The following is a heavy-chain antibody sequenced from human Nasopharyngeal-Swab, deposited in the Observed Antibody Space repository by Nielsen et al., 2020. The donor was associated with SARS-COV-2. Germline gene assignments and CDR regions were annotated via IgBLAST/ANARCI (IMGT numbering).Heavy chain of an antibody. Sequence: GESLKISCAASGFTFSSYGMHWVRQAPGKGLEWVAFIRYDGSNKYYADSVKGRFTISRDNAKNSLYLQMNSLRAEDTALYYCAKDGLGGSGSYSGGSYMDVWGKGTTVTVSS. D-gene: IGHD1-26*01. CDR1: GFTFSSYG. V-gene: IGHV3-30*02. CDR2: IRYDGSNK. CDR3: AKDGLGGSGSYSGGSYMDV. J-gene: IGHJ6*03.